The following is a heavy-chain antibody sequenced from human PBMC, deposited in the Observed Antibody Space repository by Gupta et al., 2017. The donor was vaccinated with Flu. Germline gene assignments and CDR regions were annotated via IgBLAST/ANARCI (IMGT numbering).Heavy chain of an antibody. J-gene: IGHJ4*02. CDR1: GFTFSEHY. CDR2: IRNKANSYTT. Sequence: EVRLVESGGGLVQPGGSLRPSCVVSGFTFSEHYMDWIRQAPGKGLEWVGRIRNKANSYTTEYAASVKDRFTITRDDSKDSLYLQMNSLNNGDTAVYYCSRGETGPSPPGRNDCWGQGTLVTVSS. D-gene: IGHD2-8*02. CDR3: SRGETGPSPPGRNDC. V-gene: IGHV3-72*01.